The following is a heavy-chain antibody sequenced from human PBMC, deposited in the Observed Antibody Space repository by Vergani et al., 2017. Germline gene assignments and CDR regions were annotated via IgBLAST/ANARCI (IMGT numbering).Heavy chain of an antibody. D-gene: IGHD2-8*01. V-gene: IGHV3-21*06. CDR3: ARDCTSCGCPDNYGMDV. Sequence: EVQLVESGGGLVKPGGSLRLSCAASGFTFSDFSMSWVRQAPGKGLEWVAFIGSSGPYINYADSVKGRFIISRDNTNNSLFLQLRRLRAEDAAVYYCARDCTSCGCPDNYGMDVWGQGATVTVSS. J-gene: IGHJ6*02. CDR2: IGSSGPYI. CDR1: GFTFSDFS.